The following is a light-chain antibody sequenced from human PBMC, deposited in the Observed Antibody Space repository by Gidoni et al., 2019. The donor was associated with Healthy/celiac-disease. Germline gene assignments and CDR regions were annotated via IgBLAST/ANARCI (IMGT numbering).Light chain of an antibody. V-gene: IGKV1-39*01. CDR1: QGISSY. CDR3: QQSYSTQYT. Sequence: DLQMTQSPSSLSASVGDRVTITCRASQGISSYLNWYQQKPGKAPKLLIYAASSLQSGVPSRFSGSGSGTDFTLTISSLQPEDFATYYCQQSYSTQYTFGQGTKLEIK. CDR2: AAS. J-gene: IGKJ2*01.